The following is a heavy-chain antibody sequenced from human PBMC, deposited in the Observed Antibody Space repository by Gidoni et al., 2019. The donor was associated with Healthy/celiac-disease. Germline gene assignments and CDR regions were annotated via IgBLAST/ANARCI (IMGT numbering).Heavy chain of an antibody. CDR2: ISYDGSNK. CDR3: AKPRLFTIFGSGNNWFDP. CDR1: GCAFSHYG. V-gene: IGHV3-30*18. J-gene: IGHJ5*02. D-gene: IGHD3-3*01. Sequence: QVQLVESGGGVGQPGRALRPSCAASGCAFSHYGLHWVRQAPGKGLEWVAVISYDGSNKYYADSVKGRFTISRDNSKNTLYLQMNSLRAEDTAVYYCAKPRLFTIFGSGNNWFDPWGQGTLVTVSS.